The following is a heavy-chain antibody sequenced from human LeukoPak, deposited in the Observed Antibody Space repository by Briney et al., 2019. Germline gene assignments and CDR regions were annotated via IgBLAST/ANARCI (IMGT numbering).Heavy chain of an antibody. CDR3: ARRGGLSSGRGFDH. V-gene: IGHV3-21*01. J-gene: IGHJ4*02. CDR2: ISSKITYI. CDR1: GFDFNYYD. Sequence: GGSLRLSCVASGFDFNYYDMNWVRQAPGKGLEWVSSISSKITYIDSADSTKGRLTISRDNANNSVFLQMSSLRPEDTAVYYCARRGGLSSGRGFDHWGQGTLVTVSS. D-gene: IGHD3-16*01.